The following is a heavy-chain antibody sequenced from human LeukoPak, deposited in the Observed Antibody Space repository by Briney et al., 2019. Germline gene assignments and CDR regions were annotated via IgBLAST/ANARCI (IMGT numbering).Heavy chain of an antibody. CDR1: GFTFGSYN. D-gene: IGHD3-3*01. CDR2: ISGSASTI. Sequence: GGSLRLSCAASGFTFGSYNMNWVRQAPGKGLEWVSYISGSASTIYYADSVKGRFTISKDNAKNSLYLQMNSLRAEDTAVYYCARDPLTITYYDFWSGYYTPEWYFDYWGQGTLVTVSS. V-gene: IGHV3-48*01. J-gene: IGHJ4*02. CDR3: ARDPLTITYYDFWSGYYTPEWYFDY.